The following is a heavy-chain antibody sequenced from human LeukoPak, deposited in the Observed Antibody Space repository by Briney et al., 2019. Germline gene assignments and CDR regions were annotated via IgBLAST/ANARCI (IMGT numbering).Heavy chain of an antibody. D-gene: IGHD2-2*01. CDR1: GFTFSSYE. CDR3: ARGQGYCSSTSCYYYYGMDV. J-gene: IGHJ6*04. V-gene: IGHV3-48*03. Sequence: RGSLRLSCAASGFTFSSYEMNWVRQAPGKGLEWVSYISSSGSTIYYADSVKGRFTISRDNAKNSLYLQMNSLRAEDTAVYYCARGQGYCSSTSCYYYYGMDVWGKGTTVTVSS. CDR2: ISSSGSTI.